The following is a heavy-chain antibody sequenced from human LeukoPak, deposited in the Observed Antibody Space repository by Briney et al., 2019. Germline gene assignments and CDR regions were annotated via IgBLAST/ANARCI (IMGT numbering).Heavy chain of an antibody. D-gene: IGHD3-22*01. Sequence: GGSLRLSCAASGFTFSSYGMHWVRQAPGKGLEWVAFIRYDGSNKYYADSVKGRFTISRDNSKNTLYLQMNSLRAEDTAVYYCAKDPRIDLWYMDVWGKGTTVTVSS. CDR3: AKDPRIDLWYMDV. CDR2: IRYDGSNK. V-gene: IGHV3-30*02. J-gene: IGHJ6*03. CDR1: GFTFSSYG.